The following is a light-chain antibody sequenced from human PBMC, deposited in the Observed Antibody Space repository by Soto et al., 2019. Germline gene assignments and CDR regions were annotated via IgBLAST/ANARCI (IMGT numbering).Light chain of an antibody. J-gene: IGLJ1*01. CDR2: DVT. Sequence: QSALTQPASVSGSPGQSITISCTGTSSDVGGYNYVSWYQQHPGKVPKLIIYDVTNRPSGVSNRFSGSKSGNTASLTISGLQAEHEADYFCSSYTSGTTFVFGSGTKLTVL. V-gene: IGLV2-14*03. CDR3: SSYTSGTTFV. CDR1: SSDVGGYNY.